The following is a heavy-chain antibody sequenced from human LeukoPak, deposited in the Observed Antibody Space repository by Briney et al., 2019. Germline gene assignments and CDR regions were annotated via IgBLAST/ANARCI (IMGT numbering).Heavy chain of an antibody. Sequence: PGGSLRPSCEVSEFPFSVYAMGWVRQAPGQGLEWVSAIDASGSDTYYTDSVKGRFTISRDNSKNTVYLQMNSLRVEDTAVYYCADYRKPQGLDYWGQGTLVTVSS. CDR2: IDASGSDT. CDR1: EFPFSVYA. D-gene: IGHD1-14*01. CDR3: ADYRKPQGLDY. J-gene: IGHJ4*02. V-gene: IGHV3-23*01.